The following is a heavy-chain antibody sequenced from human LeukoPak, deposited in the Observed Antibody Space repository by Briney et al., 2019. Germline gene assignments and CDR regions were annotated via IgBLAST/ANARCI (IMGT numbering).Heavy chain of an antibody. D-gene: IGHD4-23*01. CDR1: GGSISSSSYY. Sequence: SETLSPTCTVSGGSISSSSYYWGWIRQPPGKGLEWIGSIYYSGSTYYNPSLKSRVTISVDTSKNQFSLKLSSVTAADTAVYYCAKTTVVTRGGVAFDIWGQGTMVTVSS. J-gene: IGHJ3*02. CDR2: IYYSGST. V-gene: IGHV4-39*01. CDR3: AKTTVVTRGGVAFDI.